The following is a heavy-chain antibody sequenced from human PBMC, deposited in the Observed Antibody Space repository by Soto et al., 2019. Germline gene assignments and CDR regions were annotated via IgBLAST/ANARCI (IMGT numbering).Heavy chain of an antibody. D-gene: IGHD6-13*01. CDR2: INAGNGNT. J-gene: IGHJ4*02. CDR1: GCTFSSYA. CDR3: ARGHGSSSWYYFDY. V-gene: IGHV1-3*01. Sequence: GASVKVSCKASGCTFSSYAISWVRQAPGQRLEWMGWINAGNGNTKYSQKFQGRVTITRDTSASTAYMELSSLRSEDTAVYYCARGHGSSSWYYFDYWGQGTLVTVSS.